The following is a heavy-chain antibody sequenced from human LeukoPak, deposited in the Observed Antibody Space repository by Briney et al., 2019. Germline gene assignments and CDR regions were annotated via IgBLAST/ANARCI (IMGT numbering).Heavy chain of an antibody. V-gene: IGHV3-33*01. CDR1: GFTFSSYG. CDR2: IWYDGSNK. J-gene: IGHJ4*02. CDR3: ARDRLEYSSGWDFDY. Sequence: QPGGSLRLSCAASGFTFSSYGMHWVRQAPGKGLEWVAVIWYDGSNKYYADSVKGRFTISRDNSKNTLYLQMNSLRAEDTAVYYCARDRLEYSSGWDFDYWGQGTLVTVSS. D-gene: IGHD6-19*01.